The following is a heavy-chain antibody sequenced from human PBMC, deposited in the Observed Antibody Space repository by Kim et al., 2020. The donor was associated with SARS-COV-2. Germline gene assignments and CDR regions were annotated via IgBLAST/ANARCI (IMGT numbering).Heavy chain of an antibody. CDR3: TRGIAVVVAATDIDAFDI. CDR1: GFTFSGSA. V-gene: IGHV3-73*01. D-gene: IGHD2-15*01. Sequence: GGSLRLSCAASGFTFSGSAMHWVRQASGKWLEWVVRIRSKANSYATAYAASVKGRFTISRDDSKNTAYLQMNSLKTEDTAVYYCTRGIAVVVAATDIDAFDIWGQGTMVTVSS. CDR2: IRSKANSYAT. J-gene: IGHJ3*02.